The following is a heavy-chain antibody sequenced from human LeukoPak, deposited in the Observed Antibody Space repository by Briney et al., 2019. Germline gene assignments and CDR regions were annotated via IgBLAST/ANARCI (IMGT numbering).Heavy chain of an antibody. V-gene: IGHV1-69*13. CDR1: GGTFSSYA. D-gene: IGHD4-17*01. CDR2: IIPILGTA. J-gene: IGHJ5*02. CDR3: ARGYGDYPNWFDP. Sequence: SVKVSCKASGGTFSSYAISWVRQAPGQGLEWMGGIIPILGTANYAQKFQGRVTITADESTSTAYMELSSLRSEDTAVYYCARGYGDYPNWFDPWGQGTLVTVSS.